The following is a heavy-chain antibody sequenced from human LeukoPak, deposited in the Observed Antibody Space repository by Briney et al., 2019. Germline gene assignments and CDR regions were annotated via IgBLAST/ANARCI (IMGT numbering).Heavy chain of an antibody. D-gene: IGHD3-16*01. Sequence: KTSETRSLSCPVSGYTVSSGYYWGWIRQPPGKGLEWIASIRQDGSTFYNPSLKSRVTISVDTSKNQFSLKLSSVTATDTAVYYCAALWGTYSHYWGPGTLVTVSS. V-gene: IGHV4-38-2*01. CDR3: AALWGTYSHY. CDR1: GYTVSSGYY. CDR2: IRQDGST. J-gene: IGHJ4*02.